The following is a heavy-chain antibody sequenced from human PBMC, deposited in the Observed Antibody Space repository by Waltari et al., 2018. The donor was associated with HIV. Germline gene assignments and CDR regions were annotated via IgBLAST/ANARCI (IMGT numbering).Heavy chain of an antibody. V-gene: IGHV1-8*01. D-gene: IGHD4-17*01. CDR2: IDPKTGNT. J-gene: IGHJ4*02. CDR1: GYPFRDTD. Sequence: QVQLVQSGTEVKEPGASLKVSCKAYGYPFRDTDINWVRQAPGQGLEWMGWIDPKTGNTCFAQTLPGRVILTRDASMNTAYRELNNLTSGDTAVYYCARQGAGDYGDYLFDYWGQGTLLTVSS. CDR3: ARQGAGDYGDYLFDY.